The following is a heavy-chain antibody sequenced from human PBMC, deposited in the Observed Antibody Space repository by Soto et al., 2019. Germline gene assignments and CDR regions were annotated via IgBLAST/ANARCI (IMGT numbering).Heavy chain of an antibody. CDR1: GASISSGGYY. V-gene: IGHV4-39*01. J-gene: IGHJ6*02. CDR3: ARRAVRGVRIYYYYGMDV. D-gene: IGHD3-10*01. Sequence: TLSLTCTVSGASISSGGYYWGWIRQPPGKGLEWIGSIYYSGSTYYNPSLKSRVTISVDTSKNQFSLKLSSVTAADTAVYYCARRAVRGVRIYYYYGMDVWGQGTTVTVSS. CDR2: IYYSGST.